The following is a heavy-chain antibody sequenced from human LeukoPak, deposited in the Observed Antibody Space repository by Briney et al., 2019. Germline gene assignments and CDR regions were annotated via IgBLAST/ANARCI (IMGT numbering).Heavy chain of an antibody. D-gene: IGHD2-15*01. CDR3: ANTPYSLRVSGGSLYYFDY. J-gene: IGHJ4*02. CDR2: IYDSGST. V-gene: IGHV4-38-2*01. CDR1: GDSFSSGYY. Sequence: SETLSLTCAVSGDSFSSGYYWDWIRQPPGKGLEWIGSIYDSGSTYYNPSLKSRVTISVDMTKNQFSLKLSSVTAADTAVYYCANTPYSLRVSGGSLYYFDYWGQGTLVTVSS.